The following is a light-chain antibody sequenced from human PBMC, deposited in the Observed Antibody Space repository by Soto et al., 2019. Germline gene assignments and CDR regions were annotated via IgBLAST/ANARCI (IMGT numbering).Light chain of an antibody. J-gene: IGKJ1*01. Sequence: IQLTQSPSSLSASVGDRVTTTCRASQGISSYLAWYQHKPGKAPKLLIYAASTLQSGVPSRFSGSGSGTDFTLTISSLQPEDFATYYCQQYYSYPPTFGQGTKVDIK. CDR2: AAS. CDR3: QQYYSYPPT. CDR1: QGISSY. V-gene: IGKV1-9*01.